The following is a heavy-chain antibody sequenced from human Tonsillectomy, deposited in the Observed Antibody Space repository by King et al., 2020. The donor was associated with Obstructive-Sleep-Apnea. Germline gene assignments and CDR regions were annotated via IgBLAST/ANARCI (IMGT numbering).Heavy chain of an antibody. CDR1: GGSISSSTW. CDR2: IYHSGST. J-gene: IGHJ4*02. V-gene: IGHV4-4*02. Sequence: QLQESGPGLVKPSGTLSLTCAVSGGSISSSTWWSWVRQPPEKGLEWIGEIYHSGSTIYNPSLKSRLTISVDKSKNQFSLKLSSVTAADTAVYYCAGAGDVVVPAAMPDYFDYWGQGTLVTVSS. D-gene: IGHD2-2*01. CDR3: AGAGDVVVPAAMPDYFDY.